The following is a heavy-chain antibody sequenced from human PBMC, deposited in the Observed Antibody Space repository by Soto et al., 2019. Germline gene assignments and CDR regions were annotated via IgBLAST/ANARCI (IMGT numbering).Heavy chain of an antibody. Sequence: SETLSLTCTVSGGSISSYYWSWIRQPAGKGLEWIGRIYTSGSTNYNPSLKSRVTMSVDTSKNQFSLKLSSVTAADTAVYYCARVRTAVTTCAYGMDVWGQGTTVTVSS. CDR1: GGSISSYY. D-gene: IGHD4-4*01. CDR2: IYTSGST. J-gene: IGHJ6*02. CDR3: ARVRTAVTTCAYGMDV. V-gene: IGHV4-4*07.